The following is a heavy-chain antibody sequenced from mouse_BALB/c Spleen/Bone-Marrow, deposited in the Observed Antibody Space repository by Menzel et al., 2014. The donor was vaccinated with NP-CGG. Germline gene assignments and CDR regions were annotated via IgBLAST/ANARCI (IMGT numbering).Heavy chain of an antibody. V-gene: IGHV3-8*02. J-gene: IGHJ2*01. CDR1: GDSITSGY. CDR2: INLSGST. CDR3: ARYPLGRGYFDY. D-gene: IGHD4-1*01. Sequence: DVKLVESGPSLVKPSQTLSLTCSVTGDSITSGYWNWIRKFPGNKLEYMGYINLSGSTYYNPSLKSRISITRDTSKNQFYLQLKSVTTEDTATYYCARYPLGRGYFDYWGQGTTLTVSS.